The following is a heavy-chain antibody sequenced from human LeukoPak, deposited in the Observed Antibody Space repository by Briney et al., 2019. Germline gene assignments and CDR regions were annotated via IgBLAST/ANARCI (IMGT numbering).Heavy chain of an antibody. CDR2: IYTSWST. CDR3: ARQPPQYYGMDV. V-gene: IGHV4-4*07. D-gene: IGHD1-14*01. J-gene: IGHJ6*02. Sequence: SETLSLTCTVSGGSFSNCYWSCVRHPAGKGLEWIGRIYTSWSTNYNPSVKSRVTMSVDTSNNQFSLKLTSVTAADTAVYYCARQPPQYYGMDVWGQGTTVTVSS. CDR1: GGSFSNCY.